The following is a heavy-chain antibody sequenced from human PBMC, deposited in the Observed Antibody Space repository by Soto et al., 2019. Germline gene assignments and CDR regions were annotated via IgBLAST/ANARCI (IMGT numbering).Heavy chain of an antibody. CDR1: GFTFSSYG. D-gene: IGHD3-22*01. Sequence: PGGSLRLSCAASGFTFSSYGMHWVRQAPGKGLEWVAVISYDGSNKYYADSVKGRFTTSRDNSKNTLYLQMNSLRAEDTAVYYCAKIPLYYYDRSGYYPRPYGMDVWGQETTVTVSS. CDR3: AKIPLYYYDRSGYYPRPYGMDV. CDR2: ISYDGSNK. J-gene: IGHJ6*02. V-gene: IGHV3-30*18.